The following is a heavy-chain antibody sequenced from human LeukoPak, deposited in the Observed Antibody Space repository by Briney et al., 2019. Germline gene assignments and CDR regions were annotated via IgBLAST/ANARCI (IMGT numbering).Heavy chain of an antibody. V-gene: IGHV3-53*01. CDR3: ARGLYSSGWADFDY. CDR2: IINGGDT. Sequence: PGRSLRLSCAASGFIVSGNYMSWFRRAPGKGLEWLSVIINGGDTYYDNSVKGRFTISRDNSKDTLYLQMNSLRAEDTAVYYCARGLYSSGWADFDYWGQGSLVTVSS. J-gene: IGHJ4*02. D-gene: IGHD6-19*01. CDR1: GFIVSGNY.